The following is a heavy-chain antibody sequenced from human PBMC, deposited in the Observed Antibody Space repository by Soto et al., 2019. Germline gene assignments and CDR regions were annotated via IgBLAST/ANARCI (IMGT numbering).Heavy chain of an antibody. CDR1: GYTFTSYG. D-gene: IGHD3-9*01. J-gene: IGHJ5*02. V-gene: IGHV1-18*01. Sequence: ASVKVSWKASGYTFTSYGISWVRQAPGQGLEWMGWISAYNGNTNYAQKLQGRVTMTTDTSTSTAYMELRSLRSDDTAVYYCARDPTPQYYDILTGYYGWFDPWGQGTLVTVSS. CDR3: ARDPTPQYYDILTGYYGWFDP. CDR2: ISAYNGNT.